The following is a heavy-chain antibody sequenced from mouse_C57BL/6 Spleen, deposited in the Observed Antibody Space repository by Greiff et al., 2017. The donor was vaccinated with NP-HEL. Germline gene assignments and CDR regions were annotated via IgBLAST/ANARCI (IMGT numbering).Heavy chain of an antibody. D-gene: IGHD1-1*01. Sequence: EVQLQQSGAELVKPGASVKLSCTASGFNIKDYYMPWVKQRTEQGLEWIGRIDPEDGETKYAPKFQGKATITADTSSNTAYLQLSSLTSADTAVYYCARSPTTVVASGAMDYWGQGTSVTVSS. CDR1: GFNIKDYY. V-gene: IGHV14-2*01. CDR2: IDPEDGET. CDR3: ARSPTTVVASGAMDY. J-gene: IGHJ4*01.